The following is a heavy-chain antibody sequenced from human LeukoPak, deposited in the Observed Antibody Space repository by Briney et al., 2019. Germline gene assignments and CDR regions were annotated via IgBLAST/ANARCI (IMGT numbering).Heavy chain of an antibody. CDR1: GFTFSTYW. Sequence: PGGSLRLSCAASGFTFSTYWMSWVRQAPGKGLELVAHIKQDGSEKYYVDSVKGRFTISRDNAKNSLYLQVNSLRAEDTAVYYCARNQRRLDYWGQGTLVTVSS. CDR2: IKQDGSEK. V-gene: IGHV3-7*01. D-gene: IGHD1-14*01. J-gene: IGHJ4*02. CDR3: ARNQRRLDY.